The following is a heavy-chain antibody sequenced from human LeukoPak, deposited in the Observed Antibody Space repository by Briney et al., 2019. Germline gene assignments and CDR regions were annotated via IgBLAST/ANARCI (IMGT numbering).Heavy chain of an antibody. Sequence: GSLRLSCAAFGFTFSSYGMSWVRQAPGKGLEWVSAISGSGGYTYYADSVKGRFTISRDNSKNTLYLQMNSLRAEDTAVYYCAKAGFSSSWSKPDNWFDPWGQGTLVTVSS. CDR1: GFTFSSYG. D-gene: IGHD6-13*01. J-gene: IGHJ5*02. V-gene: IGHV3-23*01. CDR2: ISGSGGYT. CDR3: AKAGFSSSWSKPDNWFDP.